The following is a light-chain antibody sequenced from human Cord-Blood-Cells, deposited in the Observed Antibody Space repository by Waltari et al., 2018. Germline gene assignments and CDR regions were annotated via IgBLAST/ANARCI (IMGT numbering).Light chain of an antibody. CDR1: QSISSW. Sequence: DIQMTQSPSTLSASVGDRVTITCRASQSISSWLAWYQRKPGKDPKLLIYKASSLESGVPSRFSGSGSGTEFTLTISSLQPDDFATYYCQQYNSYSTFGQGTKLEIK. CDR3: QQYNSYST. CDR2: KAS. V-gene: IGKV1-5*03. J-gene: IGKJ2*01.